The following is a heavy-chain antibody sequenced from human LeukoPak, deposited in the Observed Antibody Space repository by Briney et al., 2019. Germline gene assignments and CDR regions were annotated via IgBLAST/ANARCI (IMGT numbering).Heavy chain of an antibody. CDR2: IRYDGSNK. CDR3: AKDPTVTMGPHYFDY. CDR1: GFTFSTYG. J-gene: IGHJ4*02. Sequence: GGSLRLSCAASGFTFSTYGMHWVRQTPGKGLEWVAFIRYDGSNKYYADSVKGRFTISRYNSKNTLYLQMNSLRAEDTAVYYCAKDPTVTMGPHYFDYWGQGTLVTVSS. V-gene: IGHV3-30*02. D-gene: IGHD4-17*01.